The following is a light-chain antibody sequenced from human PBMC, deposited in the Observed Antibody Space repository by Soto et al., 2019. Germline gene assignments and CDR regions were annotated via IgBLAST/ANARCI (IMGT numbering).Light chain of an antibody. V-gene: IGKV3-15*01. Sequence: EIVMTQSPATLSVSPGERATLSCRASQSVSSNLAWYQQKPGQAPRLLIYGASTRATGIPARFSGSGSGTEFTLTISSLQSEDFAVYYCQQYNNRPPACTSGQGTKVDIK. J-gene: IGKJ1*01. CDR2: GAS. CDR3: QQYNNRPPACT. CDR1: QSVSSN.